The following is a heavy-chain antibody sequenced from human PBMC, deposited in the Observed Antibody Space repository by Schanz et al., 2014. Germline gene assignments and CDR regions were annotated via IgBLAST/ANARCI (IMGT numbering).Heavy chain of an antibody. CDR1: GFSFGNYG. J-gene: IGHJ4*02. Sequence: VQLVDSGGGLVKPGGSLRLSCAASGFSFGNYGMSWVRQAPGKGLEWVSFVHPGGSTYYPDSVKGRFTISRDSSKNTLYLQMNSLRPEDTAIYYCAKNQYDDVDLSSFYFDFWGQGTLVTVSS. V-gene: IGHV3-23*03. CDR2: FVHPGGST. CDR3: AKNQYDDVDLSSFYFDF. D-gene: IGHD3-10*02.